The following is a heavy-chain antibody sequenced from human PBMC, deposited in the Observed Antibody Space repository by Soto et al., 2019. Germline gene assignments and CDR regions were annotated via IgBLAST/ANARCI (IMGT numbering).Heavy chain of an antibody. CDR3: VREFSRAFDI. Sequence: QVQLQESGPGLVKPSQTLSLTCTVSGGSISSGTNYWSWVRQHPGKGLEWIGYIYYSARTHYNPTPRSRVTMSIDTSKNQFSLKLSSVTAADTAVYYCVREFSRAFDIWGKGTMVTVSS. CDR2: IYYSART. V-gene: IGHV4-31*03. J-gene: IGHJ3*02. CDR1: GGSISSGTNY.